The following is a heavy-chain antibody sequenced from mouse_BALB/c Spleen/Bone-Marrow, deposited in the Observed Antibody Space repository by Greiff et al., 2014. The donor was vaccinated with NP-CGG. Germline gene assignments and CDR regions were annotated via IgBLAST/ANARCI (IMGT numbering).Heavy chain of an antibody. CDR2: INPSSGYT. CDR1: GYTFTTYT. CDR3: AKREIYYGYDGNAMDY. V-gene: IGHV1-4*01. Sequence: QVQLKESGAELARPGASVKMSCKASGYTFTTYTMHWVKQRPGQGLEWIGYINPSSGYTNYNQKFKDKATLTADKSSSTAYMQLSSLTSEDSAVYFCAKREIYYGYDGNAMDYWGQGTSVTVSS. J-gene: IGHJ4*01. D-gene: IGHD2-2*01.